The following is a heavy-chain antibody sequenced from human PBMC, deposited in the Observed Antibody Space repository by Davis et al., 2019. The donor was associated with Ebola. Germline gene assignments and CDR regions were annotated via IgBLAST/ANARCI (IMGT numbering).Heavy chain of an antibody. CDR1: GFTFSSYG. Sequence: GESLKISCAASGFTFSSYGMHWVRQAPGKGLEWVANIKQDGSEKYYVDSVKGRFTISRDNAKNSLYLQMNSLRAEDTAVYYCARRSGQTWGQGTLVTVSS. CDR3: ARRSGQT. V-gene: IGHV3-7*03. CDR2: IKQDGSEK. J-gene: IGHJ4*02.